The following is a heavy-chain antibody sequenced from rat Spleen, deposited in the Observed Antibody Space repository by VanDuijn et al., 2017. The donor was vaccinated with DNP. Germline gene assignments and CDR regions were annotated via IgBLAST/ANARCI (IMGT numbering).Heavy chain of an antibody. CDR2: ISPTGGRT. V-gene: IGHV5-20*01. D-gene: IGHD1-11*01. CDR1: GLPFSDYD. J-gene: IGHJ2*01. Sequence: EVQLVESGGGLVQPGRSLKLSCAASGLPFSDYDMAWVRQSPTKGLEWVASISPTGGRTYYCDSVKGRFTISRDIAKSCLYLQMDSLRSEDTATYYCSTGRGGPDYWGQGVMVTVSS. CDR3: STGRGGPDY.